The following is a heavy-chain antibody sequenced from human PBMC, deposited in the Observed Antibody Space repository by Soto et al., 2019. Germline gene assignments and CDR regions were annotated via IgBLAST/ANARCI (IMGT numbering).Heavy chain of an antibody. CDR1: GFTFSSYE. D-gene: IGHD3-22*01. V-gene: IGHV3-48*03. CDR3: ARDSGYYDSSGCFDY. CDR2: ISSSGSTI. Sequence: GGSLRLSCAASGFTFSSYEMNWVRQAPGKGLEWVSYISSSGSTIYYADSVKGRFTISRDNAKNSLYLQMNSLRAEDTAVYYCARDSGYYDSSGCFDYWGQGTLVTVSS. J-gene: IGHJ4*02.